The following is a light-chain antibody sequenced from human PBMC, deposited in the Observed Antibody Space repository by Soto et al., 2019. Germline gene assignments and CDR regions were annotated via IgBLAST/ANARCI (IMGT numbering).Light chain of an antibody. V-gene: IGKV1-33*01. CDR2: DAS. J-gene: IGKJ4*01. CDR3: QQYDNLPPF. Sequence: DIQMTQSPSTLSASVGDRVTITCRASQSISSWLAWYQQKPGKAPKLLIYDASNLETGVPSRFSGSGSGTDFTFTISSLQPEDIATYYCQQYDNLPPFFGGGTKVDIK. CDR1: QSISSW.